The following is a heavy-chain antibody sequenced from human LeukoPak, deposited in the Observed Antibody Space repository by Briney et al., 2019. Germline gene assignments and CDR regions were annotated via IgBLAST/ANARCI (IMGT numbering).Heavy chain of an antibody. Sequence: GGSLRLSCAASGFTFSSYGMHWVRQAPGKGLEWVAVISYDGSNKYYADSVKGRFTISRDNFKNTLYLQMNSLRAEDTAVYYCAKELGRDGYNSMARGVKPYYYYGMDVWRQGTTVTVS. CDR2: ISYDGSNK. D-gene: IGHD5-24*01. J-gene: IGHJ6*02. V-gene: IGHV3-30*18. CDR1: GFTFSSYG. CDR3: AKELGRDGYNSMARGVKPYYYYGMDV.